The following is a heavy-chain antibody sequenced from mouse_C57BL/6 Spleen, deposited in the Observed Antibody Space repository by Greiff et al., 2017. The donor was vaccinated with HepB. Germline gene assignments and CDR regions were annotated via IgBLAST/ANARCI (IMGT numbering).Heavy chain of an antibody. V-gene: IGHV1-50*01. Sequence: VQLQQPGAELVKPGASVKLSCKASGYTFTSYWMQWVKQRPGQGLEWIGEIDPSDSYTNYNQKFKGKATLTVDTSSSTAYMQLSRLTSEDSAVYYCARILDVNPYYFDYWGQGTTLTVSS. J-gene: IGHJ2*01. CDR2: IDPSDSYT. CDR1: GYTFTSYW. CDR3: ARILDVNPYYFDY.